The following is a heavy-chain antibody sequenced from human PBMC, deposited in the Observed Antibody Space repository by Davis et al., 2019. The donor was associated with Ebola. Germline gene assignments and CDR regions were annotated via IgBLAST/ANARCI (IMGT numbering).Heavy chain of an antibody. V-gene: IGHV4-59*01. CDR1: GGSFSSYY. Sequence: SETLSLTCTVSGGSFSSYYWSWIRQPPGKGLEWIAHIYNSGSTNYTPSLKSRVTMSIDTSKNQFSLKLNSVTAADTGVYFCARSPHPYGSSWFFDHWGQGTLVTVSS. CDR2: IYNSGST. J-gene: IGHJ4*02. D-gene: IGHD6-13*01. CDR3: ARSPHPYGSSWFFDH.